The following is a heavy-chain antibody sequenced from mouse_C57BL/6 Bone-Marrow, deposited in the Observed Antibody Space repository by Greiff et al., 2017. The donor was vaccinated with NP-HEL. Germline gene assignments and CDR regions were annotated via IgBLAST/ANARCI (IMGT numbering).Heavy chain of an antibody. CDR3: ARGRYYDGYYAGFAY. CDR2: IDPSDSYT. V-gene: IGHV1-50*01. CDR1: GYTFTSYW. D-gene: IGHD2-3*01. J-gene: IGHJ3*01. Sequence: QVQLQQPGAELVKPGASVKLSCKASGYTFTSYWMQWVKQRPGQGLEWIGEIDPSDSYTNYNQKFKGKAKLTVDTSSSTAYMQLSSLTSEDSAVYYCARGRYYDGYYAGFAYWGQGTLVTVSA.